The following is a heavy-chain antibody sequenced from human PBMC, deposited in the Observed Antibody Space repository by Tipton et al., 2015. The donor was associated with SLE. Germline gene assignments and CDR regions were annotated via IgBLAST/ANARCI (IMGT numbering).Heavy chain of an antibody. CDR2: IYYSGST. V-gene: IGHV4-59*12. CDR3: ARDKGGYSYGYHDAFDI. J-gene: IGHJ3*02. CDR1: GGSFSGYY. D-gene: IGHD5-18*01. Sequence: TLSLTCAVYGGSFSGYYWSWIRQPPGKGLEWIGYIYYSGSTNYNPSLKSRVTISVDRSKNQFSLKLSSVTAADTAVYYCARDKGGYSYGYHDAFDIWGQGTMVTVSS.